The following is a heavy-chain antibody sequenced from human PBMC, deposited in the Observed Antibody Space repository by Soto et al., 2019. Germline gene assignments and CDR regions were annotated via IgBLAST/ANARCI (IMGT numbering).Heavy chain of an antibody. CDR1: GFSVSSHY. CDR2: FYNAERT. Sequence: PAETLSLTCTVSGFSVSSHYWSWVRQAPGKGLEWLWLFYNAERTSYDPSLKGRFTMSMDTSNNPVSLKLTSVTAADTAVYFCARKPPAHSYFDFWGQGTMVTVSS. V-gene: IGHV4-4*07. J-gene: IGHJ4*02. CDR3: ARKPPAHSYFDF.